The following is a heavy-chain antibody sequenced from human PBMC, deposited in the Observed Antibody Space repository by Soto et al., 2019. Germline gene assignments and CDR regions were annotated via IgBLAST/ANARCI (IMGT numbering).Heavy chain of an antibody. CDR1: GFSFGSCG. CDR2: IWFDGSKK. CDR3: ASVRPGGSYFYYGMDV. Sequence: QVQLVESGGGVVQPGRSLRLSCAASGFSFGSCGMHWVRQAPGKGLEWVAIIWFDGSKKYYADSVKGRFTISRDNSKNMLSLEMNNLRPEDTAIYYCASVRPGGSYFYYGMDVWGQGTTVTVSS. V-gene: IGHV3-33*01. D-gene: IGHD3-10*01. J-gene: IGHJ6*02.